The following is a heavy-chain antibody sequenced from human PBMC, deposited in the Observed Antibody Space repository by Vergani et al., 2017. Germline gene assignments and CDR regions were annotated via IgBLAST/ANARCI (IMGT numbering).Heavy chain of an antibody. Sequence: QVQLVQSGAEVKKPGSSVKVSCKASGGTFSSYAISWVRQAPGQGLEWMGGIIPIFGIANYAQKFQGRVTITADKSTSTAYMELSSLRSEDTAVYYCAGCIAAAGGYNWFDPWGQGTLVTVSS. CDR3: AGCIAAAGGYNWFDP. D-gene: IGHD6-13*01. CDR1: GGTFSSYA. CDR2: IIPIFGIA. J-gene: IGHJ5*02. V-gene: IGHV1-69*17.